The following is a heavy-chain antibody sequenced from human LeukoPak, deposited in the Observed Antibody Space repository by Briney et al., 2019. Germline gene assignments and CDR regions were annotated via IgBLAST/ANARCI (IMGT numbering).Heavy chain of an antibody. Sequence: GGSLRLSCAASGLTFSSYSMNWVRQAPGKGLEWVSSISSSSSYIYYADSVKGRFTISRDNVKNSLYLQMNSLRAEDTAVYYCAREDSYYYGSGSYPFDYWGQGTLVTVSS. V-gene: IGHV3-21*01. CDR1: GLTFSSYS. CDR2: ISSSSSYI. J-gene: IGHJ4*02. D-gene: IGHD3-10*01. CDR3: AREDSYYYGSGSYPFDY.